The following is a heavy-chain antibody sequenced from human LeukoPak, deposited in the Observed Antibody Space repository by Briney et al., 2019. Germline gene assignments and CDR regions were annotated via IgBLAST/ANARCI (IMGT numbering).Heavy chain of an antibody. CDR1: GGSISSGSYY. CDR2: IYTSGST. Sequence: SETLSLTCTVSGGSISSGSYYWSWIRQPAGKGLEWIGRIYTSGSTNYNPSLKSRVTISVDTSKNQFSLKLSSVTAADTAVYYCAREGSWGASGDYWGQGTLVTVSS. J-gene: IGHJ4*02. CDR3: AREGSWGASGDY. D-gene: IGHD1-26*01. V-gene: IGHV4-61*02.